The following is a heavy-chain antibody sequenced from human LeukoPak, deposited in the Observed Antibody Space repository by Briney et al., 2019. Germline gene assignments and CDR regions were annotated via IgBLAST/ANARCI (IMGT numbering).Heavy chain of an antibody. V-gene: IGHV4-59*01. CDR1: GGSISSYY. CDR3: ARVYPLSPRYCSSTSCYPWGYYMDV. Sequence: SETLSLTCTVSGGSISSYYWSWIRQPPGKGLEWIGYIYYSGSTNYNPSLKSRVTISVDTSKNQFSLKLSSVTAADTAVYYCARVYPLSPRYCSSTSCYPWGYYMDVWGKGTTVTVSS. CDR2: IYYSGST. J-gene: IGHJ6*03. D-gene: IGHD2-2*01.